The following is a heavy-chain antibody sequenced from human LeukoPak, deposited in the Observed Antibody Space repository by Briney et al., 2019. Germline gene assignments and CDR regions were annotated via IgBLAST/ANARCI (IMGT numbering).Heavy chain of an antibody. V-gene: IGHV1-46*01. Sequence: GASVKISCKASGYTFTNYYMHWVRQAPGQGLEWLGLITPSGGSTWYAQKFQGRVTMTRDTSISTAYMELSRLRSDDTAVYYCARTYSSGWYLDYWGQGTLVTVSS. CDR2: ITPSGGST. CDR3: ARTYSSGWYLDY. D-gene: IGHD6-19*01. J-gene: IGHJ4*02. CDR1: GYTFTNYY.